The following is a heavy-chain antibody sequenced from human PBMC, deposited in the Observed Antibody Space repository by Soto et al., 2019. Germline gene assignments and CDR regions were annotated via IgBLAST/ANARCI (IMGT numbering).Heavy chain of an antibody. CDR3: ARVLPFYCDY. V-gene: IGHV4-31*11. Sequence: LSLTCAVYGGSISSGGYYWSWIRQHPGKGLEWIGYIYYSGSTYYNPSLKSRVTISVDTSKNQFSLKLSSVTAADTAVYYCARVLPFYCDYWGRGTLVTVSS. J-gene: IGHJ4*02. CDR1: GGSISSGGYY. CDR2: IYYSGST. D-gene: IGHD2-15*01.